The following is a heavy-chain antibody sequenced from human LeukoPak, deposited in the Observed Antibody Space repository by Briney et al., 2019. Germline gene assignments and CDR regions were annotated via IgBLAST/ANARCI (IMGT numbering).Heavy chain of an antibody. Sequence: ASVKVSCKASGGTFSSYAISWVRQAPGQGLEWMGWISAYNGNTNYAQKLQGRVTMTTDTSTSTAYMELRSLRSDDTAVYYCARDYSTAYKIYYYYGMDVWGQGTTVTVSS. CDR1: GGTFSSYA. CDR3: ARDYSTAYKIYYYYGMDV. V-gene: IGHV1-18*01. CDR2: ISAYNGNT. D-gene: IGHD4-11*01. J-gene: IGHJ6*02.